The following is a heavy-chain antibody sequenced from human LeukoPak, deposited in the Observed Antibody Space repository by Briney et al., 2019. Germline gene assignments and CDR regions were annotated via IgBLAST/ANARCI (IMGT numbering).Heavy chain of an antibody. J-gene: IGHJ4*02. V-gene: IGHV3-23*01. CDR3: AKGGGIATYYSDY. CDR1: GFNFTNYA. CDR2: ISGSGGA. Sequence: GGSLRLSCAASGFNFTNYAMSWVRQAPGKGLEWVSSISGSGGAYADSVKGRFTISRDNSKNTLYLQMNSLRAEDTAVYYCAKGGGIATYYSDYWGQGTLVTVSP. D-gene: IGHD5-24*01.